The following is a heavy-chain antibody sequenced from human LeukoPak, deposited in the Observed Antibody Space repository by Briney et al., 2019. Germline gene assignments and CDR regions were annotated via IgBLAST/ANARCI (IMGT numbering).Heavy chain of an antibody. V-gene: IGHV3-23*01. Sequence: PGGSLRLSCAASGFTFSSYAMSWVRQAPGKGLEWVSAISGSGGSTYYADSVKGRFTISRDNSKNTLYLQMNSLRAEDTAVYYCAKWCSGGSSFSYYYYYMDVWGKGTTVTVSS. CDR2: ISGSGGST. CDR1: GFTFSSYA. J-gene: IGHJ6*03. CDR3: AKWCSGGSSFSYYYYYMDV. D-gene: IGHD2-15*01.